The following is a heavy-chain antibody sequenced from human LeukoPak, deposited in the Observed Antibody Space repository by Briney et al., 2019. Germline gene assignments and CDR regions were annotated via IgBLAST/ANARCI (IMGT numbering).Heavy chain of an antibody. J-gene: IGHJ5*02. CDR3: AKGYSSGWYNWFDP. CDR2: ISWNSGSI. V-gene: IGHV3-9*03. D-gene: IGHD6-19*01. CDR1: GFTFDDYA. Sequence: GGSLRLSCAASGFTFDDYAMHWVRQAPGKGLELVSGISWNSGSIGYADSVKGRFTISRDNAKNSLYLQMNSLRAEDMALYYCAKGYSSGWYNWFDPWGQGTLVTVSS.